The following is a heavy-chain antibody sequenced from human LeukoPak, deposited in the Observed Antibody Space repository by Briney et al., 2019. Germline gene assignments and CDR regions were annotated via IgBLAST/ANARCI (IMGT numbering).Heavy chain of an antibody. CDR2: ISAYSAQT. Sequence: ASVKVSCQASGYTVTSYGLNWVRQAPGQGLEWMGWISAYSAQTKYAQTLQGRFIMTTDRSTNTAYMELRSLRFDDTAIYYCARDVSTVTTTGDFYYHMDVWGKGTTVNV. J-gene: IGHJ6*03. V-gene: IGHV1-18*01. CDR1: GYTVTSYG. CDR3: ARDVSTVTTTGDFYYHMDV. D-gene: IGHD4-17*01.